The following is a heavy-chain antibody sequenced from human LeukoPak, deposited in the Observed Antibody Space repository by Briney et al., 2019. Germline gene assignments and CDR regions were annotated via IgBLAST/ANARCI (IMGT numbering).Heavy chain of an antibody. CDR2: IYHSGST. D-gene: IGHD5-18*01. Sequence: SGTLSLTCAVSGGSISSSNWWSWVRQPPGKGLEWIREIYHSGSTNYNPSLKGRVTISVDKSKNQFSLKLSSVTAADTAVYYCASSGDTAMATFDYWGQGTLVTVSS. CDR3: ASSGDTAMATFDY. V-gene: IGHV4-4*02. J-gene: IGHJ4*02. CDR1: GGSISSSNW.